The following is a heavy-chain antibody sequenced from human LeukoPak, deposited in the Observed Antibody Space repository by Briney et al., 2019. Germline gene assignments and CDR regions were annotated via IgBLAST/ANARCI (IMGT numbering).Heavy chain of an antibody. D-gene: IGHD4-17*01. Sequence: GESLKISCKGSGYSFTSYWIGCVRQMPGKGLEWMGIIYPGDSDTRYSPSFQGQVTISADKSISTAYLQWSSLKASDTAMYYCARGNYGDYGARLDAFDIWGQGTMVTVSS. CDR1: GYSFTSYW. CDR2: IYPGDSDT. V-gene: IGHV5-51*01. J-gene: IGHJ3*02. CDR3: ARGNYGDYGARLDAFDI.